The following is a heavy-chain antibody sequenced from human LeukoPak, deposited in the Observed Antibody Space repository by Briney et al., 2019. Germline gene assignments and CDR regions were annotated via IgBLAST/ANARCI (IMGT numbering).Heavy chain of an antibody. CDR3: AMGTTIFGVVIGTFDI. CDR2: IIPIFGTA. CDR1: GGTFSSYA. J-gene: IGHJ3*02. Sequence: SVKVSCKASGGTFSSYAISWVRQAPGQGLEWMGGIIPIFGTANYAQKFQGRVTITTDESTSTAYMELSSLRPEDTAVYYCAMGTTIFGVVIGTFDIWGQGTVVTVSS. D-gene: IGHD3-3*01. V-gene: IGHV1-69*05.